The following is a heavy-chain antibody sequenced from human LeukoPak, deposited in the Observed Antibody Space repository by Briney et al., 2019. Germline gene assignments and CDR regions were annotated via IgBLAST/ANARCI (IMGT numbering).Heavy chain of an antibody. CDR2: INPNSGGT. V-gene: IGHV1-2*02. CDR1: GYTFTGYY. Sequence: GASVKVSCKASGYTFTGYYMHWVRQAPGQGLEWMGWINPNSGGTNNAQKFQGRVTMTRDTSISTAYMELSRLRSDDTGVYYCARTFGVALGWFDPWGQGTLVTVSS. D-gene: IGHD3-3*01. J-gene: IGHJ5*02. CDR3: ARTFGVALGWFDP.